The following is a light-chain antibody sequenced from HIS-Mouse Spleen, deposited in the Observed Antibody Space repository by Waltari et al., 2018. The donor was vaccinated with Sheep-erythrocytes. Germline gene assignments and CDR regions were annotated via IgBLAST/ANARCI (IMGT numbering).Light chain of an antibody. CDR3: CSYAGSSTPWV. V-gene: IGLV2-23*01. CDR2: EGS. J-gene: IGLJ3*02. CDR1: SSDVGSYNL. Sequence: QSALTQPASVSGSPGQSITISCTGTSSDVGSYNLVSWYQQHPGKAPKLMIYEGSKRPSGVSIRFSGSKSGNTASRTISGLQAEDEADYYCCSYAGSSTPWVFGGGTKLIVL.